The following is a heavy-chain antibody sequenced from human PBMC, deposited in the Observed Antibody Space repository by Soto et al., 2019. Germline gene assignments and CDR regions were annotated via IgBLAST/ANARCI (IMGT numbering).Heavy chain of an antibody. J-gene: IGHJ3*02. D-gene: IGHD5-12*01. CDR3: ARGRSGYNYPLQKRDAFDI. CDR2: INHSGST. Sequence: LPETLSLTCAVYGGSFSGYYWSWIRQPPGKGLEWIGEINHSGSTNYNPSLKSRVTISVDTSKNQFSLKLSSVTAADTAVYYCARGRSGYNYPLQKRDAFDIWGQGTMVTVSS. CDR1: GGSFSGYY. V-gene: IGHV4-34*01.